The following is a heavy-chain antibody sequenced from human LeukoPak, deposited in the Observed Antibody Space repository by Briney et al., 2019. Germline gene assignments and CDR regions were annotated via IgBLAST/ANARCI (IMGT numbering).Heavy chain of an antibody. Sequence: SETLSLTCTVSGGSISSSSYSWGWIRQPPGKGLEWIGNIYYSGSTYYNPSLKSRLTISVDASKNQFSLKLSSVTAADTAVYYCARLISARIDYWGQGTLVPVSS. CDR3: ARLISARIDY. D-gene: IGHD2/OR15-2a*01. CDR1: GGSISSSSYS. V-gene: IGHV4-39*01. J-gene: IGHJ4*02. CDR2: IYYSGST.